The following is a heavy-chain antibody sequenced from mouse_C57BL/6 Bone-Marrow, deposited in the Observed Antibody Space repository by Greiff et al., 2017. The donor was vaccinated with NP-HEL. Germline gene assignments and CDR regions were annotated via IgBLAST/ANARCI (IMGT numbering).Heavy chain of an antibody. CDR3: ARITTVVAMRDYYAMDY. V-gene: IGHV5-9*01. CDR2: ISGGGGNT. CDR1: GFTFSSYT. J-gene: IGHJ4*01. D-gene: IGHD1-1*01. Sequence: EVKLVESGGGLVKPGGSLKLSCAASGFTFSSYTMSWVRQTPEQRLEWVATISGGGGNTSYPYTVKGRFPISRDNAKNTLYLQMSSLRSEDTALYYCARITTVVAMRDYYAMDYWGQGTSVTVSS.